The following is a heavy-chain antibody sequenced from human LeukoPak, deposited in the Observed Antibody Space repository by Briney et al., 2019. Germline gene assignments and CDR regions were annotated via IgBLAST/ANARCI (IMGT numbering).Heavy chain of an antibody. J-gene: IGHJ5*02. Sequence: WGSLRLSCAASGFTFRSYSMNWVRQAPGKGLEWVSAISSSGGSTYYADSVKGRFTISRDNSKNTLYLQMNSLRAEDTAVYYCAKSAVTAVTYNWFDPWGQGTLVTVSS. CDR1: GFTFRSYS. CDR3: AKSAVTAVTYNWFDP. V-gene: IGHV3-23*01. CDR2: ISSSGGST. D-gene: IGHD4-17*01.